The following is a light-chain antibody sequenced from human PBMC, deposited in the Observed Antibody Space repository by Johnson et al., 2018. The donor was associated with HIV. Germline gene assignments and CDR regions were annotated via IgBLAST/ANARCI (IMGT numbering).Light chain of an antibody. J-gene: IGLJ1*01. CDR2: DNN. CDR3: GTWDSRLVAEV. CDR1: SSNIGNNY. Sequence: QSALTQPPSVSAAPGQKVTISCSGSSSNIGNNYVSWYQQLPGTAPKLLIYDNNKRPSGIPDRFSGSKSGTSATLGITGLQTGDEADYYCGTWDSRLVAEVFGTGTKVTVL. V-gene: IGLV1-51*01.